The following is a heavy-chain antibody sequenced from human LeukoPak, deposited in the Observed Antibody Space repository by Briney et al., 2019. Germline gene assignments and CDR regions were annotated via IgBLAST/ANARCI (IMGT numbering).Heavy chain of an antibody. CDR2: ISAYNGNT. J-gene: IGHJ4*02. V-gene: IGHV1-18*04. D-gene: IGHD5-18*01. CDR1: GYTFTSYY. Sequence: EASVTVSFKASGYTFTSYYMHWVRQAPGQGLEWMGWISAYNGNTNCAQKLQGRVTMTTDTSTSTAYMELRSLRSDDTAVYYCARDDGSWIQLFGYWGQGTLVTVSS. CDR3: ARDDGSWIQLFGY.